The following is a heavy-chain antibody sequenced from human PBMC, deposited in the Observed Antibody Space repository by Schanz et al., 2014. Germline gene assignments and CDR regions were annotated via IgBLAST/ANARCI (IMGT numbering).Heavy chain of an antibody. CDR1: GGSFSGYY. CDR2: IHHSGST. V-gene: IGHV4-34*01. D-gene: IGHD1-7*01. J-gene: IGHJ3*02. CDR3: ARDRWNYEGGIFDI. Sequence: QVQLQQWGAGLLKPSETLSLTCAVYGGSFSGYYWTWIRQPPGKGLEWIGEIHHSGSTNYNPSLKRRVPISMDTSKNQFSLKLSSVTAADTAMYYCARDRWNYEGGIFDIWGQGPMVTVSS.